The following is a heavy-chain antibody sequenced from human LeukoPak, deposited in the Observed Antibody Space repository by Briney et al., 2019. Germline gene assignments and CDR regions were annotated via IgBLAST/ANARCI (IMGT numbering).Heavy chain of an antibody. CDR3: ARSNGSSGYYHPYNWFDP. CDR2: IIPIFGTA. D-gene: IGHD3-22*01. V-gene: IGHV1-69*13. CDR1: GGTFSSYA. J-gene: IGHJ5*02. Sequence: VKVSCKASGGTFSSYAISWVRQAPGQGLEWVGGIIPIFGTASYAQKFQRRVTITADESTSTAYMELSSLRSEDTAVYYCARSNGSSGYYHPYNWFDPWGQGTLVTVSS.